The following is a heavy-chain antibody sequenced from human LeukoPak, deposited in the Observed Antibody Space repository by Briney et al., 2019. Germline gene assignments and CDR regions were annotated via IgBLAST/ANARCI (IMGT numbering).Heavy chain of an antibody. V-gene: IGHV4-4*07. D-gene: IGHD3-22*01. Sequence: PSETLSLTCTASGGSISSHYWSWIRQPAGKGLEWIGRIYTSGSTNYNPSLKSRVTMSVDTSKSQFSLMLSSVTAADTAVYYCARNQGDFYDSSVVLDYWGQGTLVTVSS. J-gene: IGHJ4*02. CDR2: IYTSGST. CDR3: ARNQGDFYDSSVVLDY. CDR1: GGSISSHY.